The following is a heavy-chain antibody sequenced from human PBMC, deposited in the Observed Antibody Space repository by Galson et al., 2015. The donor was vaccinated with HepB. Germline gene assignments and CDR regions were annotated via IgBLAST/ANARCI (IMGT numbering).Heavy chain of an antibody. CDR2: INHSGST. Sequence: ETLSLTCAVYGGSFSGYYWSWIRQPPGKGLEWIGEINHSGSTNYNPSLKSRVTISVDTSKNQFSLKLSSVTAADTAVYYCARVVFGYYYYGMDVWGQGTTVTVSS. CDR1: GGSFSGYY. D-gene: IGHD3-3*01. CDR3: ARVVFGYYYYGMDV. V-gene: IGHV4-34*01. J-gene: IGHJ6*02.